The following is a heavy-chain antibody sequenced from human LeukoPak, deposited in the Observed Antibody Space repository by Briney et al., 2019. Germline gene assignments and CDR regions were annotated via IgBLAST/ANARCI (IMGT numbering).Heavy chain of an antibody. V-gene: IGHV3-30-3*01. CDR1: GFTFSSYA. D-gene: IGHD6-19*01. CDR2: ISYDGSNK. Sequence: PGGSLRLSFAASGFTFSSYAMHWVRQAPGKGLEWVAVISYDGSNKYYADSVKGRFTISRDNSKNTLYLQMNSLRAEDTAVYYCATGIAVAGPLDYWGQGTLVTVSS. CDR3: ATGIAVAGPLDY. J-gene: IGHJ4*02.